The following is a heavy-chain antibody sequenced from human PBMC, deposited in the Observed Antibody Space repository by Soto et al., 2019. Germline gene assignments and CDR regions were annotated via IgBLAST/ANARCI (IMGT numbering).Heavy chain of an antibody. CDR3: AREDTVVVPAAITHYCYYGMDL. CDR1: GGSISSSSYY. D-gene: IGHD2-2*02. V-gene: IGHV4-39*02. Sequence: PSETLSLTCTVSGGSISSSSYYWGWIRQPPGKGLEWIGSIYYSGSTYYNPSLKSRVTISVDTSKNQFSLKLSSVTAADTAVYYCAREDTVVVPAAITHYCYYGMDLWGQGTTVTVSS. CDR2: IYYSGST. J-gene: IGHJ6*02.